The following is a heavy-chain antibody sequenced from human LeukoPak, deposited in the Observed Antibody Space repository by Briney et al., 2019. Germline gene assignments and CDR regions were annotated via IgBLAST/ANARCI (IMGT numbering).Heavy chain of an antibody. CDR3: AKDQAWIQLWLFNPVKENAFDI. CDR1: GFTFSSYG. Sequence: GGSLRLSCAASGFTFSSYGMHWVRQAPGKGLEWVAFIRYDGSNKYYADSVKGRFTISRDNSMNTLYLQMNSLRAEDTAVYYCAKDQAWIQLWLFNPVKENAFDIWGQGTMVTVSS. D-gene: IGHD5-18*01. CDR2: IRYDGSNK. J-gene: IGHJ3*02. V-gene: IGHV3-30*02.